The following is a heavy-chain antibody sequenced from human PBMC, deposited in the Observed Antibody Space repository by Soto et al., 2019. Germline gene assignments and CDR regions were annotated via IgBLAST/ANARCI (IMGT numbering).Heavy chain of an antibody. CDR3: APPLARLRG. CDR2: INIDGSIT. V-gene: IGHV3-74*01. D-gene: IGHD1-1*01. CDR1: GFAFTNYW. J-gene: IGHJ4*02. Sequence: DVQLVESGGGLVQPGGSLRLSCAASGFTSGFAFTNYWMHWVRQAPGKGLVWVSRINIDGSITDYADSVKGRFTISRDNPKNPLYLQMNSLRVDDTAVFFCAPPLARLRGWGQGPLVTVSS.